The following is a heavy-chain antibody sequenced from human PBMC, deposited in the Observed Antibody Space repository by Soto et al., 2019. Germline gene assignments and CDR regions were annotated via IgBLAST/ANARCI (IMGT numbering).Heavy chain of an antibody. CDR3: AREGYYGSGGNFDY. CDR2: IGAYSGDT. D-gene: IGHD3-10*01. CDR1: GYTFTNYG. J-gene: IGHJ4*02. V-gene: IGHV1-18*01. Sequence: GPGVKNPGASVRVSCKAYGYTFTNYGITWVRQAPGQGLEWMGWIGAYSGDTKYAQKLLGRVSVTTDTSTSTAYLELRSLKSDDTAVYYCAREGYYGSGGNFDYWGQGTLVTVSS.